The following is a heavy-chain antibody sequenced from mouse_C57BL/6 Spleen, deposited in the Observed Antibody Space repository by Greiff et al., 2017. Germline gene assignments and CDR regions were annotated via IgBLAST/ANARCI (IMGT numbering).Heavy chain of an antibody. CDR2: IRNKANGYTT. J-gene: IGHJ2*01. Sequence: EVKLMESGGGLVQPGGSLSLSCAASGFTFTDYYMSWVRQPPGQALEWLGFIRNKANGYTTEYSASVKGRFTISRDNSQSILYLQMNALRAEDSATYYCASGYYFDYWGQGTTLTVAS. CDR1: GFTFTDYY. D-gene: IGHD2-2*01. V-gene: IGHV7-3*01. CDR3: ASGYYFDY.